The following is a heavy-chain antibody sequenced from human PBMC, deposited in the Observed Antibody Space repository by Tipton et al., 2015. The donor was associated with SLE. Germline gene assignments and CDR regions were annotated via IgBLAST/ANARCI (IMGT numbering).Heavy chain of an antibody. V-gene: IGHV5-51*03. D-gene: IGHD3-16*02. J-gene: IGHJ3*02. Sequence: QLVQSGAEVKKPGESLKISCKGSGYSFSNYWIGWVRQMPGKGLEWIGEINHGGSTNYNPSLKSRVTISVDTSKNQFSLKLSSVTAAETAVYYCAQAHLWGSYRYASDSWGQGTMVTVSS. CDR3: AQAHLWGSYRYASDS. CDR1: GYSFSNYW. CDR2: INHGGST.